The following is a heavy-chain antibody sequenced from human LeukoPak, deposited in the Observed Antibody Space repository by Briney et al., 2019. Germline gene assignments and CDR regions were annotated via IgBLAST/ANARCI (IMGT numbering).Heavy chain of an antibody. CDR1: GYTLTELS. CDR2: FDPEDGET. J-gene: IGHJ4*02. V-gene: IGHV1-24*01. Sequence: ASVKVSCKVSGYTLTELSMHWVRRAPGKGLEWMGGFDPEDGETIYAQKFQGRVTMTEDTSTDTAYMELSSLRSEDTAVYYCATFSSIVVVPAAPFDYWGQGTLVTVSS. CDR3: ATFSSIVVVPAAPFDY. D-gene: IGHD2-2*01.